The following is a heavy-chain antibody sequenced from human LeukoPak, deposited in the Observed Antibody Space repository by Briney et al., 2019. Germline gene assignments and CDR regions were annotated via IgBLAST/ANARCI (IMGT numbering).Heavy chain of an antibody. J-gene: IGHJ4*02. CDR3: AKEGIVGATTPFDY. CDR1: GFTFSSYA. CDR2: ISDGGGST. V-gene: IGHV3-23*01. D-gene: IGHD1-26*01. Sequence: TGGSLRLSCAASGFTFSSYAMSWVRQAPGKGLEWVSAISDGGGSTYYADSVKGRFTISRDNSKNTLYLQMNSLRAEDTAVYYCAKEGIVGATTPFDYWGQGTLVTVSS.